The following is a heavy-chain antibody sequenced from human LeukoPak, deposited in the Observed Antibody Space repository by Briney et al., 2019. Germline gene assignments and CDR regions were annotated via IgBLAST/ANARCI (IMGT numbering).Heavy chain of an antibody. CDR1: AFTFARPR. CDR2: IRHDGGAK. V-gene: IGHV3-7*01. Sequence: GGALRLSCVASAFTFARPRTSGVRDTPGRTGEWVANIRHDGGAKYYLDSVKGRFSTSRDNDKNSLYLQMNSLRVDDTAVYYCASRSSNWYRGNNWFDPWGQGTLVTVSS. D-gene: IGHD6-13*01. CDR3: ASRSSNWYRGNNWFDP. J-gene: IGHJ5*02.